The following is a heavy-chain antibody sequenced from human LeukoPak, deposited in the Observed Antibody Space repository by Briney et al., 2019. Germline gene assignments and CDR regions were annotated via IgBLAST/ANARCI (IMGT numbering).Heavy chain of an antibody. V-gene: IGHV3-30*09. Sequence: PGGSLRLSCAASGFTFSRYAIHWVRQAPGKGLEWVAVISYDGSKKHYADSVEGRFAISRDNSKNTVYLQMNSLRAEDTALYYCAGGDEYSGCDYYAVWGQGTLVTVSS. CDR3: AGGDEYSGCDYYAV. D-gene: IGHD5-12*01. J-gene: IGHJ4*02. CDR1: GFTFSRYA. CDR2: ISYDGSKK.